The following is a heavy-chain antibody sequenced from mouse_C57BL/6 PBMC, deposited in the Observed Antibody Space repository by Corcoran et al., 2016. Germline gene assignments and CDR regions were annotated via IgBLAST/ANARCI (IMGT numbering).Heavy chain of an antibody. Sequence: QVQLQQSGAELVKPGASVKISCKASGYAFSSYWMNWVKQRPGKGLEWIGQIYPGDGDTNYNGQFKGKATLTADKSYSTAYMQLSSLTSEDSAVYFCARALYGSGYFDVWGTGTTVTVSS. J-gene: IGHJ1*03. CDR2: IYPGDGDT. CDR1: GYAFSSYW. D-gene: IGHD1-1*01. V-gene: IGHV1-80*01. CDR3: ARALYGSGYFDV.